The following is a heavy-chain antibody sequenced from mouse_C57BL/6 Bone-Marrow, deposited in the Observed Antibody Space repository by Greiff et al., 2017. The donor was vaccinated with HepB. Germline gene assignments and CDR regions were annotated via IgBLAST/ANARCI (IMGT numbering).Heavy chain of an antibody. Sequence: VKLKESGPGLVAPSQSLSITCTVSGFSLTSYGVHWVRQPPGKGLEWLVVIWSDGSTTYNSALKSRLSISKDNSKSQVFLKMNSLQTDDTAMYYCARHTLYGPYAMDYWGQGTSVTVSS. CDR2: IWSDGST. D-gene: IGHD1-1*01. V-gene: IGHV2-6-1*01. J-gene: IGHJ4*01. CDR3: ARHTLYGPYAMDY. CDR1: GFSLTSYG.